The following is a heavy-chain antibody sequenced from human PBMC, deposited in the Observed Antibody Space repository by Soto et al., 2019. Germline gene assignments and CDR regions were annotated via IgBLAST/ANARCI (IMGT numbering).Heavy chain of an antibody. CDR3: ASDFSCSGGRCGHPLYYFDY. J-gene: IGHJ4*02. Sequence: QVQLVQSGAEVKKPGSSVKVSCKASGGTFSSYAISWVRQAPGQGLEWMGGIIPIFGTANYAQKFQGRVTITADKSTSTAYMELSSLRSEDTAVYYCASDFSCSGGRCGHPLYYFDYWGQGTLVTVSS. D-gene: IGHD2-15*01. CDR1: GGTFSSYA. V-gene: IGHV1-69*06. CDR2: IIPIFGTA.